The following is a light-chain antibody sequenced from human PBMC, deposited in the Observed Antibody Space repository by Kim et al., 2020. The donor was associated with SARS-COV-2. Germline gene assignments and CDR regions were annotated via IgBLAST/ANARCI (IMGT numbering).Light chain of an antibody. CDR2: YDS. J-gene: IGLJ2*01. CDR3: QVWDSSSDPVV. Sequence: SYELTQPPSVSVAPGKTARITCGGNNIGSKSVHWYQQKPGQAPVLVIYYDSDRPSGIPERFSGSNSGNTATLTISRVEAGDDADYYCQVWDSSSDPVVFGGGTQLTVL. V-gene: IGLV3-21*04. CDR1: NIGSKS.